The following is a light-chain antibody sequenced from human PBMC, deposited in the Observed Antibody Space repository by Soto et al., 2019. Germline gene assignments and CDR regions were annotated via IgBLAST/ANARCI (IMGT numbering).Light chain of an antibody. Sequence: EIVMTQSPATLSVSPGERVTLSCRASQSLSSNLAWYQQKPGQAPRLLIYGASTRATGIPARFSGSGSGTEFTLTISSLQSEDFAVYYCQQYNNWPSWTFGQGTKVDI. J-gene: IGKJ1*01. CDR1: QSLSSN. CDR2: GAS. V-gene: IGKV3-15*01. CDR3: QQYNNWPSWT.